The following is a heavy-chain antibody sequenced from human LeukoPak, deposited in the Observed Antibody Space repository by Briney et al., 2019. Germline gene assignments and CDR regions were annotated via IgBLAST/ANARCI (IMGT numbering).Heavy chain of an antibody. CDR2: IKQDGSEK. V-gene: IGHV3-7*03. CDR3: ARVRGSGSRDY. J-gene: IGHJ4*02. CDR1: GFTFRSFS. Sequence: PGGSLRLSCVVSGFTFRSFSMSWVRQAQGKGLEWVANIKQDGSEKYYVDSVKGRFTISRDNAKNSLYLQMNSLRDEDTAVYYCARVRGSGSRDYWGQGSLVTVSS. D-gene: IGHD3-10*01.